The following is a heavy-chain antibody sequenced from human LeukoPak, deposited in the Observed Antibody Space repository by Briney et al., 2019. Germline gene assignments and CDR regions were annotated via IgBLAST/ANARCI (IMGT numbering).Heavy chain of an antibody. CDR1: GDSVSSNSAA. Sequence: SPTLSLTCAISGDSVSSNSAAWNWLRQSPSRGLEWLGRTYYRSKWYNDYAVSVKSRITINPDTSKNQFSLQLNSVTPEDTAVYYCAREGGYSYGKFDYWGQGTLVTVSS. CDR2: TYYRSKWYN. J-gene: IGHJ4*02. CDR3: AREGGYSYGKFDY. D-gene: IGHD5-18*01. V-gene: IGHV6-1*01.